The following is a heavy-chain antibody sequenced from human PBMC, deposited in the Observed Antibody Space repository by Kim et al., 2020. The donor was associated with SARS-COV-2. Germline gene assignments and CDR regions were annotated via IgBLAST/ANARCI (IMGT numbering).Heavy chain of an antibody. V-gene: IGHV1-69*04. CDR1: GGTFSSYA. D-gene: IGHD2-2*01. CDR3: ARDGRYCSSTSCYVIDY. CDR2: IIPILGIA. Sequence: SVKVSCKASGGTFSSYAISWVRQAPGQGLEWMGRIIPILGIANYAQKFQGRVTITADKSTSTAYMELSSLKSEDTAVYYCARDGRYCSSTSCYVIDYWGQGTLVTVSS. J-gene: IGHJ4*02.